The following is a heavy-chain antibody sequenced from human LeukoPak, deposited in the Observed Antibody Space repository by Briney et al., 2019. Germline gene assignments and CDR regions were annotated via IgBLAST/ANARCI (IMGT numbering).Heavy chain of an antibody. D-gene: IGHD3-9*01. CDR1: GFTFSSYS. V-gene: IGHV3-21*01. Sequence: GGSLRLSCAASGFTFSSYSMNWVRQAPGKGLEWVSSISSSSSYTYYADSVKGRFTISRDNAKNSLYLQMNSLRAEDTAVYYCARDLYDILTGYSSNFDYWGQGTLVTVSS. CDR3: ARDLYDILTGYSSNFDY. J-gene: IGHJ4*02. CDR2: ISSSSSYT.